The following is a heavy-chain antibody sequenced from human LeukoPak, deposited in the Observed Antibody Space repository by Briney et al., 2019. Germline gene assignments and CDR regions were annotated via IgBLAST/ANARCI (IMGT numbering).Heavy chain of an antibody. D-gene: IGHD3-22*01. CDR2: INPSGGST. J-gene: IGHJ6*03. Sequence: ASVKVSCKASGYTFTSYYMHWVRQAPGQGLEWMGIINPSGGSTSYAQKFQGRVTMTRDMSTSTVYMELSSLRSEDTAVYYCASTPARDYYDSSGYQIDYYYYYMDVWGKGTTVTISS. CDR3: ASTPARDYYDSSGYQIDYYYYYMDV. CDR1: GYTFTSYY. V-gene: IGHV1-46*01.